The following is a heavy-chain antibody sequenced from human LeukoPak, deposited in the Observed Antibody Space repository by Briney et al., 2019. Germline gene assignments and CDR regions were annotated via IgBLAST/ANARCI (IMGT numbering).Heavy chain of an antibody. J-gene: IGHJ4*02. CDR2: ITPMLDMA. CDR1: GDTFSSYS. CDR3: ARDSHPTSLDY. Sequence: GASVKVSCKSSGDTFSSYSISWVRQAPGQGLEWMGRITPMLDMANYAQKFQGRVTITADKSTSTAYMELSSLRSEDTAVYFCARDSHPTSLDYWGQGTLVTVSS. V-gene: IGHV1-69*04.